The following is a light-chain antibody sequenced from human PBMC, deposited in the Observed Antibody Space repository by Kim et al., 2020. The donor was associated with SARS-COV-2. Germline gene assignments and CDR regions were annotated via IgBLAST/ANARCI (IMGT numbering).Light chain of an antibody. V-gene: IGKV1-9*01. CDR2: GAS. Sequence: ASVGDRSTITCWARQDIKNYLACYQQNPGKAPKVLIYGASTLQSGVPSRFSGGGSGTEFTLTINSLQPEDFATYSCQQYNAYPRTFGRGTKVDIK. J-gene: IGKJ1*01. CDR3: QQYNAYPRT. CDR1: QDIKNY.